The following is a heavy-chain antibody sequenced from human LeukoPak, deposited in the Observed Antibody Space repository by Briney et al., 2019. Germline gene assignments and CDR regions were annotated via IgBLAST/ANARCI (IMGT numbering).Heavy chain of an antibody. J-gene: IGHJ4*02. D-gene: IGHD2-2*01. CDR2: IRYDGSNK. CDR1: GFTFSSYG. Sequence: GGSLRLSCAASGFTFSSYGMHWVRQAPGKGLEWVAFIRYDGSNKYYADSVKGRFTISRDNSKNTLYLQMNSLRAEDTAVYYCKTDGGYCSSTSCYKTPRFDYWGQGTLVTVSS. V-gene: IGHV3-30*02. CDR3: KTDGGYCSSTSCYKTPRFDY.